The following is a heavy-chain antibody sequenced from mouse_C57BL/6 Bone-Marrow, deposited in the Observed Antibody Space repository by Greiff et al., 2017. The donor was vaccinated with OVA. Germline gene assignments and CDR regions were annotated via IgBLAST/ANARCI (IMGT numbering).Heavy chain of an antibody. J-gene: IGHJ3*01. CDR3: ARYYDYKGRFAY. CDR2: INPSTGGT. CDR1: GYSFTGYY. V-gene: IGHV1-42*01. Sequence: EVQLQQSGPELVKPGASVKISCKASGYSFTGYYMNWVKQSPEKSLEWIGEINPSTGGTTYNQKFKAKATLTVDKSSSTAYMQLKSLTSEDSAVYYCARYYDYKGRFAYWGQGTLVTVSA. D-gene: IGHD2-4*01.